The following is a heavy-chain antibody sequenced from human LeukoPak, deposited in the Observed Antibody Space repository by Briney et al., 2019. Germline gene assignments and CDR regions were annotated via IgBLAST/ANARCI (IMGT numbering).Heavy chain of an antibody. Sequence: GGSLTLSCAASRFTFSSYAMSWVRQAPGKGLECVSAISGSDGSTYYADSVKGRFTISRDNSKNTLYLQMNSRRAEDTAVYYCAKGETTVTYFDYWGQGTLVTVSS. CDR2: ISGSDGST. V-gene: IGHV3-23*01. D-gene: IGHD4-17*01. CDR3: AKGETTVTYFDY. J-gene: IGHJ4*02. CDR1: RFTFSSYA.